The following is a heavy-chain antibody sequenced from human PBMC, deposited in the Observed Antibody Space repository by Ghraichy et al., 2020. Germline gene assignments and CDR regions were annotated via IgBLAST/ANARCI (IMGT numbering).Heavy chain of an antibody. Sequence: SETLSLTCTVSGGSLSSGSYYWSWIRQPAGMGLEWIGSIHTNGKTDYNASITGRATISVDRSKNQFFLRLNSVTAADTAVYYCATFAGGVSTGYWGQGTLVTVSS. CDR3: ATFAGGVSTGY. CDR2: IHTNGKT. CDR1: GGSLSSGSYY. V-gene: IGHV4-61*02. J-gene: IGHJ4*02. D-gene: IGHD3-16*01.